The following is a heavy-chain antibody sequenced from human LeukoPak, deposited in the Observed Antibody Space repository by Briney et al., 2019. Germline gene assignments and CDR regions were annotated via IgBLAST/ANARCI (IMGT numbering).Heavy chain of an antibody. CDR2: IKQDGSEK. CDR1: GFTFSSYW. Sequence: GGSLRLSCAASGFTFSSYWMSWVRQAPGKGLEWVANIKQDGSEKYYVDSVKGRFTISRDNAKNSLYLQMNSLGAEDTAVYHCARSGYSGYRGGYYYYYGMDVWGQGTTVTVSS. V-gene: IGHV3-7*01. CDR3: ARSGYSGYRGGYYYYYGMDV. D-gene: IGHD5-12*01. J-gene: IGHJ6*02.